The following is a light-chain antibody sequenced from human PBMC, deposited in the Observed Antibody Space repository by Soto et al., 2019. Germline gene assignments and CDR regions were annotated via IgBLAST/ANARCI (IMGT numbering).Light chain of an antibody. V-gene: IGKV1-9*01. CDR1: QGIRDF. Sequence: DIQLTQSPSLLSASVGERVTITCRASQGIRDFLAWYQQKPGKAPKLLIYAASTLQTGVPTRFSGIASGTEFTLIISNLQPADFATYYCQQFNVYPLTFGGGTKVEIK. CDR2: AAS. J-gene: IGKJ4*01. CDR3: QQFNVYPLT.